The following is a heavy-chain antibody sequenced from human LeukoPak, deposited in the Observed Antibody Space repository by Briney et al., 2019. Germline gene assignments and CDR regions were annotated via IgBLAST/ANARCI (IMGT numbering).Heavy chain of an antibody. J-gene: IGHJ4*02. V-gene: IGHV4-34*01. CDR3: ARDFEGSSGLFDY. CDR2: INHSGIT. Sequence: SETLSLTCAVYGGSFSDYYWSWIRQPPGKGLEYIGEINHSGITNYNPSLMSRVTISVDKSKNQFSLKLSSVTAADTAVYYCARDFEGSSGLFDYWGQGTLVTVSS. CDR1: GGSFSDYY. D-gene: IGHD6-19*01.